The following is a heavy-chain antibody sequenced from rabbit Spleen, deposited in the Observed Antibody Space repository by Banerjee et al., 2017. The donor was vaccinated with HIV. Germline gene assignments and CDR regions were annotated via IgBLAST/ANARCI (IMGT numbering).Heavy chain of an antibody. Sequence: QSLEESGGDLVKPGASLTLTCTASGFDFSNCHYMCWVRQAPGKGLESVACIVAGSSGSTHYASWAKGRFTISKTSSTTVTLQMTSLTAADTATYFCVRGNGYVGYSSDLWGQGTLVTVS. CDR1: GFDFSNCHY. J-gene: IGHJ4*01. CDR2: IVAGSSGST. V-gene: IGHV1S40*01. D-gene: IGHD7-1*01. CDR3: VRGNGYVGYSSDL.